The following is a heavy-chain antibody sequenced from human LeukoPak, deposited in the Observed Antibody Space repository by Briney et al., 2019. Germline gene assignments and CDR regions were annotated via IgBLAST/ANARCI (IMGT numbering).Heavy chain of an antibody. V-gene: IGHV4-59*01. Sequence: SETLSLTCTVSGGSISSYYWSWIRQPPGKGLEWIGSIYHSGSTYYNPSLKSRVTISVDTSKNQFSLKLRSVTAADTAVYYCARISSSNWYNERGAFDVWGQGTMVTVSS. CDR2: IYHSGST. D-gene: IGHD6-13*01. J-gene: IGHJ3*01. CDR3: ARISSSNWYNERGAFDV. CDR1: GGSISSYY.